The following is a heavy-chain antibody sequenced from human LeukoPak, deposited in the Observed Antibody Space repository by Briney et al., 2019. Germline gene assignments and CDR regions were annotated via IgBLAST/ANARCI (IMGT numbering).Heavy chain of an antibody. J-gene: IGHJ4*02. V-gene: IGHV1-18*01. CDR3: AREGDPYYFVY. D-gene: IGHD3-10*01. CDR1: GYTFTCHC. Sequence: AAVTVSCKSSGYTFTCHCCRWVRQPPAQGGAWMGWISAYNGTKNSAQKLQGRVTMTTETSTSIAYIELRRLRSDATAVYCWAREGDPYYFVYGGQGALVTVS. CDR2: ISAYNGTK.